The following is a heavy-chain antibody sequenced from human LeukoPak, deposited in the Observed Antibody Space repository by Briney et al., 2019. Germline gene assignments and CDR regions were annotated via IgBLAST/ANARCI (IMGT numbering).Heavy chain of an antibody. J-gene: IGHJ4*02. CDR3: AKELAVADYFDY. V-gene: IGHV3-66*02. Sequence: GGSLRLSCAASEFSVGSNYMTWVRQAPGKGLEWVSLIYSGGSTYYADSVKGRFTISRDNSKNTLYLQMNSLRAEDTAVYYCAKELAVADYFDYWGQGTLVTVSS. D-gene: IGHD6-19*01. CDR2: IYSGGST. CDR1: EFSVGSNY.